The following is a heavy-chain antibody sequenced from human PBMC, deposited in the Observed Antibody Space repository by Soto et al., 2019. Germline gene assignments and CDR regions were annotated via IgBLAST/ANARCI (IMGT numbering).Heavy chain of an antibody. CDR3: ARALIQLWPHYYYGLDV. V-gene: IGHV4-30-4*01. D-gene: IGHD5-18*01. CDR1: GCSISIGYYY. J-gene: IGHJ6*02. CDR2: IYYSGST. Sequence: SATLSLTGPLSGCSISIGYYYWLWIRQPPGKGLEWIGYIYYSGSTYYNPSLKSRVTISVDTSKNQFSLKLSSVTAADTAVYYCARALIQLWPHYYYGLDVWGQGTAVTVSS.